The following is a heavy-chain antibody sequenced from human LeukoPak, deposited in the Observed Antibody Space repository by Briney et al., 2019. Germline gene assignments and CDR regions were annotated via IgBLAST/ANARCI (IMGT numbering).Heavy chain of an antibody. Sequence: GGSLRLSCAASGFIFSSYNMNWVRQAPGKGLEWVSSISSSGSRTYICYADSVKGRFTISRDNAKNSLYLQMNSLRAEDTAVYYCARDLQASLDYWGQGILVTVSS. CDR2: ISSSGSRTYI. CDR1: GFIFSSYN. V-gene: IGHV3-21*01. D-gene: IGHD1-1*01. J-gene: IGHJ4*02. CDR3: ARDLQASLDY.